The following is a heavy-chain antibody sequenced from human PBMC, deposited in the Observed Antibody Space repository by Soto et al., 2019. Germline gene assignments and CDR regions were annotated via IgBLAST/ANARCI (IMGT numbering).Heavy chain of an antibody. Sequence: SETLSLTCTVSGGSVSSGIYYWSWIRQPAGKGLQWIGRIYTSGSTNYNPSLKSRVTMSVDTSKNQFSLKLSSVTAADTAVYYCARACSSTSCYDVFDSWGQGTQVTVSS. D-gene: IGHD2-2*01. CDR2: IYTSGST. V-gene: IGHV4-61*02. CDR1: GGSVSSGIYY. J-gene: IGHJ4*02. CDR3: ARACSSTSCYDVFDS.